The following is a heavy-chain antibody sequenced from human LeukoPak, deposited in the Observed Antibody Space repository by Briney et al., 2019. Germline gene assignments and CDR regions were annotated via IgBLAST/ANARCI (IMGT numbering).Heavy chain of an antibody. CDR1: GFTFDDYG. D-gene: IGHD3-10*01. Sequence: PGGSLRLSCAASGFTFDDYGMSWVRQAPGKGLEWVSGINWDGGRTVYADSVKGRFTISRDNAKNSLHLQMNSQRAEDTALYYCARGTSNGSGSYYSYYHYYYMDVWGKGTTVTVSS. V-gene: IGHV3-20*04. CDR2: INWDGGRT. CDR3: ARGTSNGSGSYYSYYHYYYMDV. J-gene: IGHJ6*03.